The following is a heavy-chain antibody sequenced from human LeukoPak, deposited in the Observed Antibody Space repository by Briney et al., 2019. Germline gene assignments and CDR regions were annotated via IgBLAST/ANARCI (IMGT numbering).Heavy chain of an antibody. D-gene: IGHD2-15*01. V-gene: IGHV3-30*04. CDR2: ISYDGSNK. CDR1: GFTFSSYA. CDR3: ARDLPRVGYCSGGSCYYYGMDV. J-gene: IGHJ6*02. Sequence: GSLRLSCAASGFTFSSYAMHWVRQAPGKGLEWVAVISYDGSNKYYADSVKGRFTISRDNSKNTLYLQMISLRAEDTAVYYCARDLPRVGYCSGGSCYYYGMDVWGQGTTVTVSS.